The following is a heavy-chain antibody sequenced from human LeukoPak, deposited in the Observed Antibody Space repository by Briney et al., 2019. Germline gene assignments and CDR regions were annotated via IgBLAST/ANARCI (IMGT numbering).Heavy chain of an antibody. V-gene: IGHV1-8*02. Sequence: ASVKVSCKASGYTFTGYYMHWVRQATGQGLEWMGWMNPNSGNTGYAQKFQGRVTMTRNTSISTAYMELSSLRSEDAAVYYCARWSSSHDYWGQGTLVTVSS. CDR1: GYTFTGYY. D-gene: IGHD6-13*01. CDR3: ARWSSSHDY. J-gene: IGHJ4*02. CDR2: MNPNSGNT.